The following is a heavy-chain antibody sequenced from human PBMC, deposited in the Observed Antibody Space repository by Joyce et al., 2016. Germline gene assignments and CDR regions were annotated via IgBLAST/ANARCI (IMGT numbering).Heavy chain of an antibody. CDR1: GFSLTTTERC. CDR2: IEWDGDT. D-gene: IGHD3-10*01. CDR3: ARVRGGHRKGYADY. Sequence: QVTLRESGPALVKPTQTLTLTCTFSGFSLTTTERCVSWIRQPPGKALEWLARIEWDGDTYYMTSLQNRLTISKDTSKNQVVLTMTNMDPVDTATYYCARVRGGHRKGYADYWGQGTLVVVSS. J-gene: IGHJ4*02. V-gene: IGHV2-70*15.